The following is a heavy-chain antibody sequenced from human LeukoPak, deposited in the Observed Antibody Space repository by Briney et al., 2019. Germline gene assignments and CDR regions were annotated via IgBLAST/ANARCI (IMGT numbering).Heavy chain of an antibody. V-gene: IGHV4-59*01. J-gene: IGHJ4*02. CDR3: ASNTGTVFDY. Sequence: PSETLSLTCTVSGGSISNYYWNWIRQPPGKGLEWIGYIYYSGSTNYNPSLKSRVTISVDTSKNQFSLNLTSVTAADTAVYYCASNTGTVFDYWGQGALVTVSS. CDR1: GGSISNYY. CDR2: IYYSGST. D-gene: IGHD7-27*01.